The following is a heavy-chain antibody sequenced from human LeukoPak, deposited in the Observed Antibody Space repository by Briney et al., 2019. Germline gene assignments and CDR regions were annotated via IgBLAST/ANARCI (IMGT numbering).Heavy chain of an antibody. V-gene: IGHV4-38-2*02. CDR1: GYSITSGYN. CDR3: VRFCSSTTCYTRAVDY. D-gene: IGHD2-2*02. CDR2: IYHSGSA. Sequence: SETLSLTCTVSGYSITSGYNWAWIRQPPGKVLEWIGSIYHSGSAYYNPSLKSRVTISVDTSKNQFSLKLSSVTAADTAVYYCVRFCSSTTCYTRAVDYWGQGTLVTVSS. J-gene: IGHJ4*02.